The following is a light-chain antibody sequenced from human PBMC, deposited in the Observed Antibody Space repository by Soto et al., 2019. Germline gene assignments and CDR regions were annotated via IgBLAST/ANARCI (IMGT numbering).Light chain of an antibody. Sequence: QSVLTQPASVSGSPGQSITISCTGTSSDVGGYNYVSWYQQHPGKAPKLMIYEVSNRPSGVSNRFSGSKSGNTASLTISGLQAEDEADYYCSSYTSSXTQXXGGTKLTVL. V-gene: IGLV2-14*01. J-gene: IGLJ2*01. CDR1: SSDVGGYNY. CDR2: EVS. CDR3: SSYTSSXTQ.